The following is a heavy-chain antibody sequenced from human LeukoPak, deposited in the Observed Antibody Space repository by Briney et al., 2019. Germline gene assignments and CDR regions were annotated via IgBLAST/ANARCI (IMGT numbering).Heavy chain of an antibody. D-gene: IGHD6-19*01. Sequence: ASVKVSCKASGYTFTNYYMHWVRQARGQGLEWMGMINPSGGSTTYAQKFQGRVTMTRDTSTSTVYMELSSLRSEDTAVYYCVRFAVHRRLAVAGQFGLDYWGQGTLVTVSS. CDR1: GYTFTNYY. CDR3: VRFAVHRRLAVAGQFGLDY. V-gene: IGHV1-46*01. CDR2: INPSGGST. J-gene: IGHJ4*02.